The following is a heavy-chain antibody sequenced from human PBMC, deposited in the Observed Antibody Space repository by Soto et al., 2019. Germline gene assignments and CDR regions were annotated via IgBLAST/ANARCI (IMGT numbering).Heavy chain of an antibody. CDR2: IYYSGST. Sequence: QVQLQESGPGLVKPSQTLSLTCTVSGGSISSGGYYWSWIRQHPGKGLEWIGYIYYSGSTYYNPSLKSRVTISVDTSKNQFSLKLSSVTAADTAVYXCXRSXXVAXXGPFDYWGQGTLVTVSS. J-gene: IGHJ4*02. V-gene: IGHV4-31*03. CDR1: GGSISSGGYY. CDR3: XRSXXVAXXGPFDY.